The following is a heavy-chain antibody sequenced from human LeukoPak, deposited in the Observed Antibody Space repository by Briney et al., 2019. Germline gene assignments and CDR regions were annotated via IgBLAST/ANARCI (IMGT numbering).Heavy chain of an antibody. J-gene: IGHJ5*02. D-gene: IGHD6-13*01. V-gene: IGHV3-30*18. Sequence: GGSLRLSCAASGFTFSSYGMHWVRQAPGKGLEWVAVISYDGSNKYYADSVKGRFTISRDNSKNTLYLQMNSLRAEDTAVYYCAKEKEPYSSSFWFDPWGQGTLVTVSS. CDR1: GFTFSSYG. CDR2: ISYDGSNK. CDR3: AKEKEPYSSSFWFDP.